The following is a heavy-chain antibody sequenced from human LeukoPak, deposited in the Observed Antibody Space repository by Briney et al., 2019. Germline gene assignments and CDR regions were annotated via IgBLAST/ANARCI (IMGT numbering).Heavy chain of an antibody. CDR2: IIPIFGTA. Sequence: SVKVSCKASGGTFSSYAISWVRQAPGQGLEWMGRIIPIFGTANYAQKFQGRVTITTDESTSTAYMELSSLRSEDTAVYYCARDPPDSYSSGWYYFDYWGRGTLVTVSS. CDR1: GGTFSSYA. D-gene: IGHD6-19*01. J-gene: IGHJ4*02. CDR3: ARDPPDSYSSGWYYFDY. V-gene: IGHV1-69*05.